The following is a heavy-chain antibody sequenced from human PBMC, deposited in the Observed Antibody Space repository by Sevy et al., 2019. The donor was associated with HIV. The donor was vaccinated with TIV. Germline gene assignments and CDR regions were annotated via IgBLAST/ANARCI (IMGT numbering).Heavy chain of an antibody. V-gene: IGHV4-39*01. CDR1: GGSISSSSYY. CDR3: ARQEYDFWSGYRFYFDY. D-gene: IGHD3-3*01. J-gene: IGHJ4*02. Sequence: SETLSLTCTVSGGSISSSSYYWGWIRQPPGKGLEWIGGICYSGSPSYYPSLKSRLTISVDTSTNQFSLKMIPVTAADTAVDYCARQEYDFWSGYRFYFDYWGQGTLVTVSS. CDR2: ICYSGSP.